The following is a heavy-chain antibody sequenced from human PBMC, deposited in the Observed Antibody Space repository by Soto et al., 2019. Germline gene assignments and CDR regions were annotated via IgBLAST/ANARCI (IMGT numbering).Heavy chain of an antibody. CDR1: GITFSNYG. Sequence: QVQLVESGGGEVQPGRSLRLSCEASGITFSNYGVHWVRQAPGKGLEWVAVISHDGSKKDYADSVRGRFTISRDNSKNTLYLQMNSLRAEDTAVYYCEQDLGPGDYYHYGMDVWGPGTTVTVSS. CDR3: EQDLGPGDYYHYGMDV. V-gene: IGHV3-30*18. J-gene: IGHJ6*02. CDR2: ISHDGSKK. D-gene: IGHD3-10*01.